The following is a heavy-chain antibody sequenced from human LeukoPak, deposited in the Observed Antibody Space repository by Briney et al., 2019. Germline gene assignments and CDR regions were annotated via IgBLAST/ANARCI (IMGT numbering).Heavy chain of an antibody. CDR3: ARGPMVSGVNWFDP. V-gene: IGHV1-8*01. D-gene: IGHD3-10*01. CDR2: MNPNSGNT. Sequence: ASVKVSCKASGYTFTSYDINWVRQATGQGLEWMGWMNPNSGNTGYAQKFQGGVTMTRNTSISTAYMELSSLRSEDTAVYYCARGPMVSGVNWFDPWGQGTLVTVSS. CDR1: GYTFTSYD. J-gene: IGHJ5*02.